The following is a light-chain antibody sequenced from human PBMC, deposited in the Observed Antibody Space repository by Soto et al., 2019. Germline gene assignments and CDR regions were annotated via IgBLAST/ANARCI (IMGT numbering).Light chain of an antibody. Sequence: EIVLTQSPGALSLSPGERVTLSCRASQSVKSRYLAWYQQKPGQAPRLLVYGSSSRATGIPDRFSGAGSETDFSLTISRLEPGDSAVYYCHQYGSSQTFGQGTKVDIK. V-gene: IGKV3-20*01. CDR2: GSS. CDR1: QSVKSRY. J-gene: IGKJ1*01. CDR3: HQYGSSQT.